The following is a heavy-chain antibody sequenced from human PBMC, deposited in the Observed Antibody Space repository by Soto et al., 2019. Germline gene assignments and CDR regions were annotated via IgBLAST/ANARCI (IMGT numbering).Heavy chain of an antibody. CDR1: GGSISSGGYY. Sequence: SETLSLTCTVSGGSISSGGYYWSWIRQHPGKGLEWIGYIYYSGSTCYNPSLKSRVTISVDTSKNQFSLKLSSVTAADTAVYYCARGAECSGGSCYGYFDYWGQGTLVTVSS. CDR2: IYYSGST. V-gene: IGHV4-31*02. CDR3: ARGAECSGGSCYGYFDY. D-gene: IGHD2-15*01. J-gene: IGHJ4*02.